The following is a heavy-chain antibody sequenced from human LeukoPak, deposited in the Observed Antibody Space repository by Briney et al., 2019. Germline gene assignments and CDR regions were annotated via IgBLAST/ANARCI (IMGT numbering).Heavy chain of an antibody. Sequence: GGSLRLSCAASGFTFSSYAMSWVRQAPGKGLEWVSAISGSGGSTYYADSVKGRFTISRDNAKNSLYLQMNSLRAEDTALYYCARGAIDAFDIWGQGTMVTVSS. V-gene: IGHV3-23*01. D-gene: IGHD1-26*01. CDR2: ISGSGGST. CDR3: ARGAIDAFDI. CDR1: GFTFSSYA. J-gene: IGHJ3*02.